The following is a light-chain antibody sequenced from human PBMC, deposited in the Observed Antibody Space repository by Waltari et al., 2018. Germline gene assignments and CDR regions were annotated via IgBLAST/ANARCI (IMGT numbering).Light chain of an antibody. CDR3: QQRSNWPIS. Sequence: EIVLTQSPATLSLSPGERATLSCRASQSVSDYLACYQQKPGQAPRLLIFASSNRATGIPARFSGSGSGTDFTLTISSLEPEDFALYYCQQRSNWPISFGQGTRLEIK. CDR1: QSVSDY. CDR2: ASS. V-gene: IGKV3-11*01. J-gene: IGKJ5*01.